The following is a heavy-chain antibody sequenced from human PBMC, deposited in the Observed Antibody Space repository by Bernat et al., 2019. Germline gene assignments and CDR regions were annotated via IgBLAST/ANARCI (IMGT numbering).Heavy chain of an antibody. CDR2: ISYDGSNK. CDR3: TRDLPGDGDFGMDY. D-gene: IGHD4-17*01. J-gene: IGHJ4*02. V-gene: IGHV3-30*01. CDR1: GFIFSCCS. Sequence: QVQLVESGGGVVQPGRSLRLSCAASGFIFSCCSIHWVRQAPGKGLEWVAVISYDGSNKYYADSVKGRFTISRDNSKNTIYLQMNSLRVEDTAVYYCTRDLPGDGDFGMDYWGQGTLVTVSS.